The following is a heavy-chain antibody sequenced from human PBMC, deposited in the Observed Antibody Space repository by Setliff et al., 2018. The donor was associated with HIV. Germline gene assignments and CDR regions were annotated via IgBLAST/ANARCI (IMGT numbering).Heavy chain of an antibody. CDR1: GYTFTNYY. V-gene: IGHV1-18*04. J-gene: IGHJ4*02. D-gene: IGHD2-21*02. Sequence: ASVKVSCKASGYTFTNYYMHWVRQAPGQGLEWMGWISAYNGNTNYAQKFQGRVTITTDESTGTAYMELSSLRSEDTAVYYCADPPAGLWGQGTLVTAPQ. CDR2: ISAYNGNT. CDR3: ADPPAGL.